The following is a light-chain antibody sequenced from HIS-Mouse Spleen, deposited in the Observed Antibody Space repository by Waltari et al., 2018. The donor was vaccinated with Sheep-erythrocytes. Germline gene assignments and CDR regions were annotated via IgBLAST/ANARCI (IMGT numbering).Light chain of an antibody. Sequence: NFMLTQPHSVSESPGKTVTISCTGSSGSIASNYVQWYQQRPGSAPTTVIYEDNQRPPAFPDRFSGSIDSSSNSASLTISGLKTEDEADYYCQSYDSSNHVVFGGGTKLTVL. V-gene: IGLV6-57*02. CDR1: SGSIASNY. J-gene: IGLJ2*01. CDR3: QSYDSSNHVV. CDR2: EDN.